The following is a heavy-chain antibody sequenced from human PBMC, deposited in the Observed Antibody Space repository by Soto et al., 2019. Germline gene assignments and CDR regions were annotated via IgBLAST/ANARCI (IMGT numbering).Heavy chain of an antibody. CDR3: ARDDSITIFGVVEGETPGIDY. CDR2: IWYDGSNK. Sequence: PGGSLRLSCAASGFTFSSYGMHWVRQAPGKGLEWVAVIWYDGSNKYYADSVKGRFTISRDNSKNTLYLQMNSLRAEDTAVYYCARDDSITIFGVVEGETPGIDYWGQGTLVTVSS. D-gene: IGHD3-3*01. CDR1: GFTFSSYG. V-gene: IGHV3-33*01. J-gene: IGHJ4*02.